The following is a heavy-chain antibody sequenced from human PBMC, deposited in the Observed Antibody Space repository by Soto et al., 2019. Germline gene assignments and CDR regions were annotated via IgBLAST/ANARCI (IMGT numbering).Heavy chain of an antibody. J-gene: IGHJ6*02. V-gene: IGHV1-18*01. CDR3: ARGYCSGGSCQKYLSYGLDV. D-gene: IGHD2-15*01. CDR2: ISAYNGNT. CDR1: GYAKTVYV. Sequence: VKGACKAAGYAKTVYVGSCVRQAPGQGLEWMGWISAYNGNTNYAQKLQGRVTMTTDTSTSTAYMELRSLRSDDTAMYYCARGYCSGGSCQKYLSYGLDVCAEAPTGT.